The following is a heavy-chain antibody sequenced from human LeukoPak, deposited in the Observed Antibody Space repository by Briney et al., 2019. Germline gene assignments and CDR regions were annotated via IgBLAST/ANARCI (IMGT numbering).Heavy chain of an antibody. CDR3: ARVVGATGSSDY. CDR2: IYYIGSN. V-gene: IGHV4-59*01. Sequence: SETLSLTCTVSGGSISSDYWSWIRQPPGKGLEWIGDIYYIGSNNYNPSLKSRITISVDTSKSHFSLKLSSVTAADTAVYYCARVVGATGSSDYWGQGTLVTVSS. J-gene: IGHJ4*02. CDR1: GGSISSDY. D-gene: IGHD1-26*01.